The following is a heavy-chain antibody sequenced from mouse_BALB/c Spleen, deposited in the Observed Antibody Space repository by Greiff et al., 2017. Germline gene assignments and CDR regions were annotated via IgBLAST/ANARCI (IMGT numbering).Heavy chain of an antibody. CDR2: INPSSGYT. D-gene: IGHD1-1*01. Sequence: QVQLQQSGAEPARPGASVKMSCKASGYTFTSYTMHWVKQRPGQGLEWIGYINPSSGYTNYNQKFKDKATLTADKSSSTAYMQLSSLTSEDSAVYYCARPYYYGSAWFAYWGQGTLVTVSA. CDR3: ARPYYYGSAWFAY. V-gene: IGHV1-4*01. J-gene: IGHJ3*01. CDR1: GYTFTSYT.